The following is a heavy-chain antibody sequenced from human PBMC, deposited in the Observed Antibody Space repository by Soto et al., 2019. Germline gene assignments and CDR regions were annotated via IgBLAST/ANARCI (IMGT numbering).Heavy chain of an antibody. CDR1: GGTFSSYA. CDR3: ARRSDYSMGYYYYGMDV. D-gene: IGHD3-3*01. Sequence: ASVKVSCKASGGTFSSYAISWVRQAPGQGLEWMGWISAYNGNTNYAQKLQGRVTMTTDTSTSTAYMELRSLRSDDTAVYYCARRSDYSMGYYYYGMDVWGQGTTVTVSS. V-gene: IGHV1-18*01. J-gene: IGHJ6*02. CDR2: ISAYNGNT.